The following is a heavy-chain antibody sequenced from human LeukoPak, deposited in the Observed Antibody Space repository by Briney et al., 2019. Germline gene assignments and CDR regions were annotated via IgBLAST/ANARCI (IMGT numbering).Heavy chain of an antibody. CDR1: GFTFSSYS. V-gene: IGHV3-23*01. D-gene: IGHD2-15*01. CDR3: ARPYELEYCSGGSCILIYYFDC. J-gene: IGHJ4*02. CDR2: ISGSGGST. Sequence: GGSLTLSCAASGFTFSSYSMSWVRQAPGKGLEWVSAISGSGGSTYYAASVKGRITISRDNSKNTLELQMNSLKADDTAVYYFARPYELEYCSGGSCILIYYFDCWCQESLVTVSS.